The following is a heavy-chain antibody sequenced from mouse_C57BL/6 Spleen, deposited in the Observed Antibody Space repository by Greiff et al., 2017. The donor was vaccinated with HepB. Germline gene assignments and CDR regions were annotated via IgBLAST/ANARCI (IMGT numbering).Heavy chain of an antibody. CDR2: IYPGDGDT. D-gene: IGHD2-2*01. CDR1: GYAFSSSW. V-gene: IGHV1-82*01. Sequence: VQLQQSGPELVKPGASVKISCKASGYAFSSSWMNWVKQRPGKGLEWIGRIYPGDGDTNYNGKFKGKATLTADKSSSTAYMQLSSLTSEDSAVYFCARSDGYDGGGSDWGQGTTLTVSS. CDR3: ARSDGYDGGGSD. J-gene: IGHJ2*01.